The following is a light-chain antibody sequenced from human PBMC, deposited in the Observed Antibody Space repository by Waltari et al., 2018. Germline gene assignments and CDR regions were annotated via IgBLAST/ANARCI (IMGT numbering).Light chain of an antibody. CDR1: SRDVGNYNF. V-gene: IGLV2-23*01. CDR3: CSYTDSTTLV. CDR2: EDT. J-gene: IGLJ2*01. Sequence: QSALTQPASVSGSPGQSITISCPGTSRDVGNYNFVSWYQHHPGKAPRLMIYEDTKRHSGVSNRFSGSKSGNTASLTISGLQAEDEADYYCCSYTDSTTLVFGGGTGLTVL.